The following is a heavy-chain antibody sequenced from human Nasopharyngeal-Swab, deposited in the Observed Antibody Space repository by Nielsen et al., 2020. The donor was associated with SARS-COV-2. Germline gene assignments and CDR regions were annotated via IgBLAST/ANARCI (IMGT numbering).Heavy chain of an antibody. D-gene: IGHD3-22*01. Sequence: ASVKVSCKASGYTFTGHFIHWVRQAPGQGLEWMGWVNPNEGDTKYAQKFQGRVTVTRDTSRSTAYIDLSRLRSDDTAVYYCARDYYDNYDSDFWGQGTLVTVSS. V-gene: IGHV1-2*02. CDR1: GYTFTGHF. CDR3: ARDYYDNYDSDF. J-gene: IGHJ4*02. CDR2: VNPNEGDT.